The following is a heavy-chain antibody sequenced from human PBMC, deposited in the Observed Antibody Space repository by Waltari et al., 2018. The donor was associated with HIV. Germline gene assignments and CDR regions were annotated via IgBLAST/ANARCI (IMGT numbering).Heavy chain of an antibody. J-gene: IGHJ4*02. CDR3: AGENHYFGSGALNY. V-gene: IGHV3-30-3*01. D-gene: IGHD3-10*01. CDR1: GLTFNRYD. CDR2: TSSDDTNK. Sequence: QVQLVESGGGVVQPGTSLRLSCTVSGLTFNRYDIHWVRQAPGKGLEWVAVTSSDDTNKFYADSVKGRFTIAGDNSKNILYLEMNDLRPDDTAVYYCAGENHYFGSGALNYWGQGTLVTVSS.